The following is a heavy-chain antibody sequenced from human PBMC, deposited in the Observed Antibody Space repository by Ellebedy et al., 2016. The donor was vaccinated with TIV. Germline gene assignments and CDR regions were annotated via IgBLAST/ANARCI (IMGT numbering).Heavy chain of an antibody. V-gene: IGHV1-18*01. CDR2: STAYNGNT. CDR1: NYTFGAYG. Sequence: AASVKVSCKASNYTFGAYGISWFRQAPGQGLEWMGWSTAYNGNTKYGEKFQDRVVLTIDVSRSTAYMEVRGLRADDTAVYYCARQYYDFWSRQSNWFDPWGQGTLVTVSS. CDR3: ARQYYDFWSRQSNWFDP. J-gene: IGHJ5*02. D-gene: IGHD3-3*01.